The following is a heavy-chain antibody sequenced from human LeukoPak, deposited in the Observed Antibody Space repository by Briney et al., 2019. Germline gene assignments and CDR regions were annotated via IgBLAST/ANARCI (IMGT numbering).Heavy chain of an antibody. CDR1: GFTFNYAW. J-gene: IGHJ6*02. D-gene: IGHD1-7*01. Sequence: GGSLRLSCAASGFTFNYAWMSWVRQVPGKGLEWVGQTVSEIDGGTTDYAAPVKGRSTISRDDSKCTLYLQMNSLKIEDTAVYYCTTDEDWNYARKDVWGQGATVIVSS. CDR2: TVSEIDGGTT. CDR3: TTDEDWNYARKDV. V-gene: IGHV3-15*04.